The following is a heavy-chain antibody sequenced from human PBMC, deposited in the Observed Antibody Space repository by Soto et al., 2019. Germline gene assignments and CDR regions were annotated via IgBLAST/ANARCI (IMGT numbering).Heavy chain of an antibody. Sequence: QVQLVQSGAEVKKPGSSVKVSCKASGGTFSRYAVSWVRQAPGHGLEWMGGIIPGLGTINYAQKFQGRVTIPADESKSTAYMELSSLRSEDTAVYYCARDGLIRGASVGNFDYWGQGTLITVSS. V-gene: IGHV1-69*01. J-gene: IGHJ4*02. CDR3: ARDGLIRGASVGNFDY. CDR1: GGTFSRYA. CDR2: IIPGLGTI. D-gene: IGHD3-10*01.